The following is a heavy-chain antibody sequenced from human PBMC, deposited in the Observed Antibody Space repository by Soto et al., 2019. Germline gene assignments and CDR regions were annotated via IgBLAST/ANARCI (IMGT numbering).Heavy chain of an antibody. J-gene: IGHJ6*02. D-gene: IGHD3-3*01. V-gene: IGHV1-18*04. CDR3: ARQSEWLFDMDV. CDR1: GYTFTSYG. Sequence: ASVEVSCKASGYTFTSYGMSWVRQAPGQGLEWMGWISAYNGNTNYAQKLQGRVTMTTDTSTSTAYMELRSLRSDDTAVYYCARQSEWLFDMDVWGQGTTVTVSS. CDR2: ISAYNGNT.